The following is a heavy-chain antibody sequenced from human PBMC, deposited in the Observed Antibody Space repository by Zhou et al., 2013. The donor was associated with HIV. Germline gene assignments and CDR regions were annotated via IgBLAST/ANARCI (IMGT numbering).Heavy chain of an antibody. J-gene: IGHJ4*02. V-gene: IGHV1-69-2*01. CDR3: ARDPAARARYLDQ. CDR2: FDPEDGET. D-gene: IGHD6-6*01. Sequence: EVRLVQSGAEVKKPGATVKISCKVSGYTFTDQYIHWVQQAPGKGLEWMGLFDPEDGETKYSEKFQGRVTFTADTSTDRAYMELSSLTFADTAVYYCARDPAARARYLDQWGQGTLVIVSS. CDR1: GYTFTDQY.